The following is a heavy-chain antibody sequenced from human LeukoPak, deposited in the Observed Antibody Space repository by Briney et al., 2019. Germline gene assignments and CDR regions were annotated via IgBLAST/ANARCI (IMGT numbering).Heavy chain of an antibody. Sequence: PGGSLTLSCADSGFTFNKFAMTWVRQAPGKGLEWVTAISTSGGSTYYAGSVKGRFTISRDNTKNTLYLQMNSLRVEDTAVYYCAKDVRWTGDSNWFDPWGQGTLVTVSS. J-gene: IGHJ5*02. CDR3: AKDVRWTGDSNWFDP. V-gene: IGHV3-23*01. D-gene: IGHD3-10*01. CDR2: ISTSGGST. CDR1: GFTFNKFA.